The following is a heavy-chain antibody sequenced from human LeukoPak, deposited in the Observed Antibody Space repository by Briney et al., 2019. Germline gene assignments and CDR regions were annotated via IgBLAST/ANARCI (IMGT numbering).Heavy chain of an antibody. J-gene: IGHJ4*02. CDR3: VKDAHTEWDYSDY. CDR2: ISWNSNNL. CDR1: GFTFDQYG. Sequence: GMSLRLSCAASGFTFDQYGMNWVRQAPGKGLEWVSGISWNSNNLDYADSVRGRFTISRDNAKNSLYLQMNSLKPEDTALYYCVKDAHTEWDYSDYWGQGTLVRVSS. V-gene: IGHV3-9*01. D-gene: IGHD1-26*01.